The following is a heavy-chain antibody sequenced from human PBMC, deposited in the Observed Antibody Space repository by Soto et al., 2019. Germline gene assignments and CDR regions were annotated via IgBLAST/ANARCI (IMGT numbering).Heavy chain of an antibody. V-gene: IGHV3-23*01. CDR1: GFTFSSYD. CDR2: IRAIVGST. D-gene: IGHD3-3*02. CDR3: ARGTSISY. Sequence: GGSLRLSCAASGFTFSSYDMTWVRQAPGKGLEWVSVIRAIVGSTYYADSVKGRFTISRDNSKNTLYLEMNSLRAEDTAVYYCARGTSISYWGQGPLVTFSS. J-gene: IGHJ4*02.